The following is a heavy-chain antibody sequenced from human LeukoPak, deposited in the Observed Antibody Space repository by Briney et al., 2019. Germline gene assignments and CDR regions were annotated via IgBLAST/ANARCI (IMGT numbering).Heavy chain of an antibody. CDR1: RYTFTGYY. D-gene: IGHD2-2*01. CDR3: ARVVPAATKRYFDY. Sequence: ASVKVSCKACRYTFTGYYMHWVRQAPGQGLEWMGWINPNSGGTNYAQKFQGRVTMTRDTSISTAYMELSRLRSDDTAVYYCARVVPAATKRYFDYWGQGTLVTVSS. V-gene: IGHV1-2*02. J-gene: IGHJ4*02. CDR2: INPNSGGT.